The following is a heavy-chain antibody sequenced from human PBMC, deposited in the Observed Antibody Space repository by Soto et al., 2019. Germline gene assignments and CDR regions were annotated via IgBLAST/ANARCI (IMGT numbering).Heavy chain of an antibody. CDR2: IYYSGST. J-gene: IGHJ4*02. CDR1: GYA. Sequence: GYAMSWVRQHPGKGLEWIGYIYYSGSTYYNPSLKSRVTISVDTSKNQFSLKLSSVTAADTAVYYCARDNRSSYYYDSSGYLDYWGQGTLVTVSS. D-gene: IGHD3-22*01. V-gene: IGHV4-31*02. CDR3: ARDNRSSYYYDSSGYLDY.